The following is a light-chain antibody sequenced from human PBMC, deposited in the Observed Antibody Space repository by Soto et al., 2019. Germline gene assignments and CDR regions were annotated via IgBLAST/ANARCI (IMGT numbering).Light chain of an antibody. CDR3: QQGIHFPLA. V-gene: IGKV1-12*01. J-gene: IGKJ4*01. CDR1: EGIDSW. Sequence: DIQMTQSPSSVSASLGDRVTITCRASEGIDSWLAWYQQKPGEAPKLLISAASSLQSGVPTRFSGSVFGTDFTLTISNLQPEDSATYYCQQGIHFPLAFGAGTKVEIK. CDR2: AAS.